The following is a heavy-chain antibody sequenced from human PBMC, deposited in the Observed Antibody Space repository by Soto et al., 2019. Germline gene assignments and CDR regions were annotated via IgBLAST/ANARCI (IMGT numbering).Heavy chain of an antibody. CDR1: GGSISSGGYY. D-gene: IGHD3-10*01. J-gene: IGHJ4*02. V-gene: IGHV4-31*03. CDR2: IYYSGST. Sequence: QVQLQESGPGLVKPSQTLSLTCTVSGGSISSGGYYWSWIRQHPGKGLEWIGYIYYSGSTYYNPSLTSRFTISVDTSKNQFSLKLSSVTAADTAVYYCARGDYYGSGSAKRIMFDYWGQGTLVTVSS. CDR3: ARGDYYGSGSAKRIMFDY.